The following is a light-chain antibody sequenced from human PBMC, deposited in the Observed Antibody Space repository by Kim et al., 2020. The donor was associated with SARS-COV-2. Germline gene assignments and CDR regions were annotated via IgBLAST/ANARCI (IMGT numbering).Light chain of an antibody. CDR2: QVS. V-gene: IGKV2-24*01. CDR3: MQSTQFPRT. J-gene: IGKJ1*01. Sequence: SISFMSRQSLLPSNGNTYLIWLHPRPGQPPILLIYQVSNRFSGVPDRFSGSGSGTDFTLKINRVEAEDVVIYYCMQSTQFPRTFGQGTKVDIK. CDR1: QSLLPSNGNTY.